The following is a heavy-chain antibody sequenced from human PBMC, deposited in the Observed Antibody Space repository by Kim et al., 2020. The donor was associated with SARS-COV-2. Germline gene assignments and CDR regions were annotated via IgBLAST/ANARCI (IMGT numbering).Heavy chain of an antibody. CDR2: IYSGGAT. V-gene: IGHV3-53*01. J-gene: IGHJ4*02. Sequence: GGSLRLSCAASGFSVSSYSMSWVRQAPGKGLEWVSLIYSGGATYYADSAKGRFTISRDNSKNTLFLQMNSMRAADTAIFYCASGFSLEFWGQGTRVTVSS. D-gene: IGHD5-18*01. CDR3: ASGFSLEF. CDR1: GFSVSSYS.